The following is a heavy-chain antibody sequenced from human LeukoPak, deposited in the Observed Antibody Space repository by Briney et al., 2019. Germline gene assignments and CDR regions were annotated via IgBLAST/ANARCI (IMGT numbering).Heavy chain of an antibody. J-gene: IGHJ4*02. CDR2: IYSGGST. V-gene: IGHV3-53*01. D-gene: IGHD2-21*02. Sequence: GGSLRLSCAASGLTVSSSYMSWVRQAPGKGLEWVSVIYSGGSTYYADSVKGRFTISRDSSKNTLYLQMNSLRAEDTAVYYCARGGGAFCGGDCHRNFDSWGQGALVTVSS. CDR3: ARGGGAFCGGDCHRNFDS. CDR1: GLTVSSSY.